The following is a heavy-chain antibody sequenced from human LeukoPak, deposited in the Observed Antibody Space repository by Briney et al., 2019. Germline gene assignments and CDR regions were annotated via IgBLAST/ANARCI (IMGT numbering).Heavy chain of an antibody. J-gene: IGHJ4*02. CDR1: GFTFSSYA. Sequence: GGSLRLSCAASGFTFSSYAMHWVRQAPGKGLEWVAVISYDGSNKYYADSVKGRFTISRDNSKNTLYLQMNSLRAEDTAVYYCASGTYYDILTGYYFDYWGQGTLVTVSS. CDR3: ASGTYYDILTGYYFDY. CDR2: ISYDGSNK. D-gene: IGHD3-9*01. V-gene: IGHV3-30-3*01.